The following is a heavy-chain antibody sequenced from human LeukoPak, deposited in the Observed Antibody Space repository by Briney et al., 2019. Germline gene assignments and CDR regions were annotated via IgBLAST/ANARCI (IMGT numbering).Heavy chain of an antibody. D-gene: IGHD3-9*01. Sequence: SETLSLTCAVYGESFSGYYWSWIRQPPGKGLEWIGEINHSGSTNYNPSLKSRVTISVDTSKNQFSLKLSSVTAADTAVYYCARRRPTYVLRYFDPNNWFDPWGQGTLVTVSS. V-gene: IGHV4-34*01. CDR2: INHSGST. CDR1: GESFSGYY. J-gene: IGHJ5*02. CDR3: ARRRPTYVLRYFDPNNWFDP.